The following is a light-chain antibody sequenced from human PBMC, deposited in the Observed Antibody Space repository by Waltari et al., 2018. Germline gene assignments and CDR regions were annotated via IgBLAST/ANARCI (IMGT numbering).Light chain of an antibody. CDR1: SSDIGDYNL. CDR2: DVY. J-gene: IGLJ1*01. Sequence: QSALTQPASVSGSPGQSITISCTGTSSDIGDYNLVSWYQQHPGKAPKLIISDVYKRPSGVSSRFSGSKSDNTASLTISELQSEDEADYYCCSYAGTTTYVFGTGTKVTVL. CDR3: CSYAGTTTYV. V-gene: IGLV2-23*02.